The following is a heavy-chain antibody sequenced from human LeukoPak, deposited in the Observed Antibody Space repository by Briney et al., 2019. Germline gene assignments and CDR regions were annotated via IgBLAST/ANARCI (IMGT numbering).Heavy chain of an antibody. D-gene: IGHD2-15*01. CDR3: AREGYCTGGSCPDSFDY. V-gene: IGHV3-23*01. CDR1: GFTFSSYA. Sequence: GGSLRLSCAASGFTFSSYAMSWVRQAPGKGLECISGFSGSGGSTYYADSVKGRFTISRDNSKNTLYLQINSLRAEDTAVYYCAREGYCTGGSCPDSFDYWGQGTLVTVSS. J-gene: IGHJ4*02. CDR2: FSGSGGST.